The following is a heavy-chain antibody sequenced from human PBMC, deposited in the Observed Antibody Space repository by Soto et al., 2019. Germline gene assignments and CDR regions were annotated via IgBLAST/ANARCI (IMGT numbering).Heavy chain of an antibody. CDR3: AKTTTVTTQDYYCYYYMDV. Sequence: GGSLRLSCAASGFTFSSYTMSWVRQAPGKGLEWVSAISGSGGSTYYADSVKGRFTISRDNSKNTLYLQMNSLRAEDTAVYYCAKTTTVTTQDYYCYYYMDVRGKGTTLTVSS. D-gene: IGHD4-17*01. J-gene: IGHJ6*03. CDR2: ISGSGGST. CDR1: GFTFSSYT. V-gene: IGHV3-23*01.